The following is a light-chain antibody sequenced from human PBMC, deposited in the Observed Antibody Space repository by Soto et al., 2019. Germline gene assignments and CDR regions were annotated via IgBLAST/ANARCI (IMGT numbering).Light chain of an antibody. J-gene: IGLJ1*01. CDR3: SSYTRTSSYV. V-gene: IGLV2-14*01. Sequence: QSALTQPASVSGSPGQSITISCTGTSSDVGGYNYVSWYQQHPGKAPKLMIYEVSNRPSGVSYRFSGFKSGTTASLTISGLQAEDEADYYCSSYTRTSSYVFGGGTKVTV. CDR1: SSDVGGYNY. CDR2: EVS.